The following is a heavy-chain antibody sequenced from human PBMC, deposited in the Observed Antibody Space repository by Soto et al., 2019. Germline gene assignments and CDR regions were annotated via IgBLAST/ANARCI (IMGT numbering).Heavy chain of an antibody. Sequence: GESLKISCSASGFTFHNFATSWVRQAPGKGLEWVSGTIGSGGSSNYADSAKGRFALSRDNTKSTLYLQMNALRAEDTAVYYCAKAGRYSGYDFFDSWGQGTLVTVSS. CDR1: GFTFHNFA. J-gene: IGHJ4*02. V-gene: IGHV3-23*01. D-gene: IGHD5-12*01. CDR2: TIGSGGSS. CDR3: AKAGRYSGYDFFDS.